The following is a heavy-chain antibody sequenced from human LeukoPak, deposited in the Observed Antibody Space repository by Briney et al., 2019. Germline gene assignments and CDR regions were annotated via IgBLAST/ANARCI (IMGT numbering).Heavy chain of an antibody. CDR1: GYTFTGYY. V-gene: IGHV1-2*02. D-gene: IGHD3-16*01. J-gene: IGHJ6*03. CDR3: ARDLGSYYYMDV. CDR2: INPNSGGT. Sequence: ASVNVSCTASGYTFTGYYMHWVRQAPGQGLEWMGWINPNSGGTNYAQKFQGRVTMTRDTSISTAYMELSRLRSDDTAVYYCARDLGSYYYMDVWGKGTTVTISS.